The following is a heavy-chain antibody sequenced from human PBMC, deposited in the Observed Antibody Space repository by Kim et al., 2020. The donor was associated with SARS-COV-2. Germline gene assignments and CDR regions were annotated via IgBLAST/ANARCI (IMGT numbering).Heavy chain of an antibody. V-gene: IGHV4-4*02. Sequence: TNYNPSLKSRVTISVDKSKNQFSLKLSSVTAADTAVYYCADNAVAGYVDYWGQGTLVTVSS. CDR3: ADNAVAGYVDY. J-gene: IGHJ4*02. D-gene: IGHD6-19*01. CDR2: T.